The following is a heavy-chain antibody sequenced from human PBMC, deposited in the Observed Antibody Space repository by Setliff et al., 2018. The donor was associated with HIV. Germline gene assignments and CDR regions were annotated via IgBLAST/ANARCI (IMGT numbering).Heavy chain of an antibody. CDR2: INYRGNT. CDR1: GGSISNNSYY. D-gene: IGHD6-6*01. V-gene: IGHV4-39*07. Sequence: SETLSLTCTVSGGSISNNSYYWGWIRQPPGKGLEWIGSINYRGNTYYNPSLKSRAASVKGRFTISRDDSKSIAYLQMNSLKTEDTGVYYCTRDRTEHLVFVNYYYYMDVWGKGTTVTVSS. CDR3: DTGVYYCTRDRTEHLVFVNYYYYMDV. J-gene: IGHJ6*03.